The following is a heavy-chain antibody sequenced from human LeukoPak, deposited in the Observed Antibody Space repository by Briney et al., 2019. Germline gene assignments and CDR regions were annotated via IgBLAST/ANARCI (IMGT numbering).Heavy chain of an antibody. D-gene: IGHD6-19*01. CDR3: AREESVASFDL. CDR1: GGTFSSYG. CDR2: IIPIFGTA. V-gene: IGHV1-69*06. J-gene: IGHJ5*02. Sequence: ASVKVSCKASGGTFSSYGISWVRQAPGQGLEWMGGIIPIFGTANYAQKFQGRVTITADKSTSTAYMELGSLRSEDTAVYYCAREESVASFDLWGQGTLVTVSS.